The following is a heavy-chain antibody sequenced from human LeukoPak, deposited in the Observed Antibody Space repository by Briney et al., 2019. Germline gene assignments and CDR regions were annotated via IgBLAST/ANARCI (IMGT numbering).Heavy chain of an antibody. CDR2: IYYSGST. V-gene: IGHV4-39*01. J-gene: IGHJ3*02. D-gene: IGHD3-10*01. CDR1: GGSINSSSYY. CDR3: ARRFAPSRNDAFDI. Sequence: ASETLSLTCTVSGGSINSSSYYWGWIRQPPGKGLEWIGTIYYSGSTYYNPSLKSRVTISVDTSKNQFSLKLSSVTASGTAVYYCARRFAPSRNDAFDIWGQGTMVTVSS.